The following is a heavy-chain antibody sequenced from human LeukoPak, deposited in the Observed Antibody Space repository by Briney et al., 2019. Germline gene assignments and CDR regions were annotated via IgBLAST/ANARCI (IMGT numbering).Heavy chain of an antibody. V-gene: IGHV4-59*01. CDR1: GGSISSYY. Sequence: SETLSLTCTVSGGSISSYYWSWIRQTPEKALEWIGFIYYNGSTNYNPSLKSRVTISVDTSKNQFSLKLSSVTAADTAVYYCARDYRVFGVVMTDYWGQGTLVTVSS. CDR3: ARDYRVFGVVMTDY. J-gene: IGHJ4*02. D-gene: IGHD3-3*01. CDR2: IYYNGST.